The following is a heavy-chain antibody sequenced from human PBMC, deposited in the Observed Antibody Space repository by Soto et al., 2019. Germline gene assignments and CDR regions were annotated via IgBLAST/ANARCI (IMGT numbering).Heavy chain of an antibody. Sequence: QVQLQESGPGLVKPSQTLSLNCSVSGGSINSGDYYWSWIRQHAGQGLEWIGYIFYTGTTFYNPSLKSRVTISIDASKNQFSLEMSSVPAAATAVYYCAKVRGHAFDIRGQGTMVTVSS. D-gene: IGHD3-10*01. CDR2: IFYTGTT. V-gene: IGHV4-31*03. J-gene: IGHJ3*02. CDR3: AKVRGHAFDI. CDR1: GGSINSGDYY.